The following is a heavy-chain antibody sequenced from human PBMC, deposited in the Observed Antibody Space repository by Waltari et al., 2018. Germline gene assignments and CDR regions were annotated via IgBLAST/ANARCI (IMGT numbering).Heavy chain of an antibody. CDR3: ARQGTTVTKRSYFDY. J-gene: IGHJ4*02. CDR1: GYSISSGSY. D-gene: IGHD4-17*01. V-gene: IGHV4-38-2*01. CDR2: IYHSGST. Sequence: QVQLQESGPGLVKPSETLSLTCAVSGYSISSGSYWGWIRQPPGKGLEWIGSIYHSGSTYYNPSLKSRVTISVDTSKNQFSLKLSSVTAADTAVYYCARQGTTVTKRSYFDYWGQGTLVTVSS.